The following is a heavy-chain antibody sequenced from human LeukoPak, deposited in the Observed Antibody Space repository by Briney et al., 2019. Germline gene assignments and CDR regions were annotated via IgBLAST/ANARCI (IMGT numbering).Heavy chain of an antibody. CDR1: GFSFSSYA. D-gene: IGHD1-26*01. V-gene: IGHV3-23*01. J-gene: IGHJ3*02. CDR3: AEDRGGTYQNDAFDI. Sequence: GGSLRLSCAASGFSFSSYAMSWVRQAPGKGLEWVSTISGRGGSTYYADSVKGRFPISRDNSRNTLYLQMNSLRVEDTAVYYCAEDRGGTYQNDAFDIWGQGTMVTVSS. CDR2: ISGRGGST.